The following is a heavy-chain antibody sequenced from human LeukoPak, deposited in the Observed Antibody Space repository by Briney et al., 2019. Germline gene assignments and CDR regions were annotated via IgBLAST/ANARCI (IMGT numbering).Heavy chain of an antibody. CDR3: ARQNGGYYFDY. CDR1: GGSISSSSYY. Sequence: SETLSLTCTVSGGSISSSSYYWGWIRQPPGKGLEWIGSIYYSGSTYYNPSLKSRVAISVDTSKNQFSLKLSSVTAADTAVYYWARQNGGYYFDYWGKGTLVTVSS. CDR2: IYYSGST. V-gene: IGHV4-39*01. J-gene: IGHJ4*02. D-gene: IGHD1-1*01.